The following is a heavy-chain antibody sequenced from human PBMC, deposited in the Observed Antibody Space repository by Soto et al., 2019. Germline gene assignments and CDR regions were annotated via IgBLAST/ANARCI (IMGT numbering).Heavy chain of an antibody. CDR1: GCTFSSYA. CDR3: ARDPYSGSHLNGRFEY. CDR2: IIPIFGTA. Sequence: SVKVSCKASGCTFSSYAISWVRQAPGQGLEWMGGIIPIFGTANYAQKFQGRVTITADESTSTAYMELSSLRSEDTAVYYCARDPYSGSHLNGRFEYWGQGTLVSVS. D-gene: IGHD1-26*01. V-gene: IGHV1-69*13. J-gene: IGHJ4*02.